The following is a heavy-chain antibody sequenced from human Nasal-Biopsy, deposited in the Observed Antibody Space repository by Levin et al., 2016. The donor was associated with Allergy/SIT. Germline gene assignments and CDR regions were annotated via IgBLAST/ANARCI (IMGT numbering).Heavy chain of an antibody. CDR3: ARVRRAAHCGGDCYPARYFDV. V-gene: IGHV1-46*01. CDR1: GYTFTSYY. Sequence: ASVKVSCKASGYTFTSYYIHWVRQAPGQGPEWMGIINPSGGTTTYAQKFQGRLTMTRDTSTSTVYMELSSLRSDDTARYYCARVRRAAHCGGDCYPARYFDVWGRGTLVTVSS. D-gene: IGHD2-21*02. CDR2: INPSGGTT. J-gene: IGHJ2*01.